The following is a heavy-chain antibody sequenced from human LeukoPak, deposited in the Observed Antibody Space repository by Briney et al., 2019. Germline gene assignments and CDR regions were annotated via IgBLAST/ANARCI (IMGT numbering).Heavy chain of an antibody. D-gene: IGHD2-21*02. V-gene: IGHV5-51*01. CDR1: GYSFTSYW. J-gene: IGHJ4*02. CDR3: ARHAAYCGGDCYPPGPSPDY. Sequence: GESLKISCKGSGYSFTSYWIGWVRQMPGKGLEWMGIIYPGDSDTRYSPSFQGQVTISADKSISTAYLQWSSLKASDTAMYYCARHAAYCGGDCYPPGPSPDYWGQGTLVTVSS. CDR2: IYPGDSDT.